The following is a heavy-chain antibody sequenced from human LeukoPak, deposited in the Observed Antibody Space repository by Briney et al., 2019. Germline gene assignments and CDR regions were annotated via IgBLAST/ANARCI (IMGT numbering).Heavy chain of an antibody. CDR2: INPSGGNT. Sequence: ASVKVSCKASGYTFTRYYMHWVRQAPGQGLEWMGIINPSGGNTSYAQKFQGRVTMTRDMSTSTVYMELSSLRSEDTAVYYCARVFYGGIQVAAGREDFDYWGQGTLVTVSS. V-gene: IGHV1-46*01. CDR3: ARVFYGGIQVAAGREDFDY. CDR1: GYTFTRYY. D-gene: IGHD6-13*01. J-gene: IGHJ4*02.